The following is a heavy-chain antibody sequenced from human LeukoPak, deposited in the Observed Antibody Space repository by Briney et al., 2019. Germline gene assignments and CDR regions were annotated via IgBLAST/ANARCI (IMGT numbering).Heavy chain of an antibody. J-gene: IGHJ6*03. D-gene: IGHD3-10*01. CDR2: IYTSGST. Sequence: SETLSLTCTVSGGSISSYYWSWIRQPAGKGLEWIGRIYTSGSTNYNPSLKSRVTMSVDTSKNRFSLKLSSVTAADTAVYYCARGVTMVRGVIMGYYYYMDVWGKGTTVTVSS. CDR1: GGSISSYY. V-gene: IGHV4-4*07. CDR3: ARGVTMVRGVIMGYYYYMDV.